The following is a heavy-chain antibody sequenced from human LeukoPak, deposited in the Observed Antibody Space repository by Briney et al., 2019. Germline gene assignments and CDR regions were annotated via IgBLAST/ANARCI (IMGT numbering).Heavy chain of an antibody. J-gene: IGHJ4*02. CDR3: ARDPPSGPLRFPGPLDH. V-gene: IGHV3-30-3*01. CDR2: ISDNGHKD. D-gene: IGHD3-3*01. CDR1: GFIFSGYS. Sequence: GGSLRLSCAAAGFIFSGYSMHWVRQAPGKGLEWVAVISDNGHKDYYADAVKGRFTISRDNSKNTLYLQINSLSPEDTAVYYCARDPPSGPLRFPGPLDHWGQGTLVTVSS.